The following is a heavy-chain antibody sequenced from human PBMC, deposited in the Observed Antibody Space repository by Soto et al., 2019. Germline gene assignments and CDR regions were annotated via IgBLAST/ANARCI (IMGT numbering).Heavy chain of an antibody. Sequence: QVQLVQSGAEVKKPGSSVKVSCKASGGTFSNYAISWVRQAPGQGLEWMGGIIPIIGTANYAQKFQGRVTITADESTSTAYMELSSLRSEDTAVYYCANSGTTVPTRGWFDPWGQGTLVTVSS. CDR1: GGTFSNYA. D-gene: IGHD4-17*01. V-gene: IGHV1-69*12. J-gene: IGHJ5*02. CDR2: IIPIIGTA. CDR3: ANSGTTVPTRGWFDP.